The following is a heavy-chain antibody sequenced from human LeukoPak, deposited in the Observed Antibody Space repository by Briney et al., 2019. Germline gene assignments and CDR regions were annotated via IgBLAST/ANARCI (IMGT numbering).Heavy chain of an antibody. J-gene: IGHJ4*02. CDR2: INHSGST. CDR3: ARPHGAAAGTEDYFDY. Sequence: SETLSLTCAVYGGSFSGYHWSWIRQPPGKGLEWIGEINHSGSTNYNPSLKSRVTISVDTSKNQFSLKLSSVTAADTAVYYCARPHGAAAGTEDYFDYWGQGTLVTVSS. V-gene: IGHV4-34*01. D-gene: IGHD6-13*01. CDR1: GGSFSGYH.